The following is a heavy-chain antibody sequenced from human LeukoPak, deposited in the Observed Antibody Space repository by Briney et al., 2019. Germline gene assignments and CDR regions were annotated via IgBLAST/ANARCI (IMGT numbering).Heavy chain of an antibody. CDR2: IYYSGST. CDR3: ARNRYYDFWSGYYTYFNY. Sequence: SETLSLTCAVYGGSFSSYYWSWIRQPPGKGLEWIGYIYYSGSTNYNPSLKSRVTISVDTSKNQFSLKLSSVTAADTAVYYCARNRYYDFWSGYYTYFNYWGQGTLVTVSS. J-gene: IGHJ4*02. CDR1: GGSFSSYY. D-gene: IGHD3-3*01. V-gene: IGHV4-59*01.